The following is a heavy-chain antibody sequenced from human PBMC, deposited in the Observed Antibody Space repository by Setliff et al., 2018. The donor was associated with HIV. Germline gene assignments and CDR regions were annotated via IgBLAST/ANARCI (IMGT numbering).Heavy chain of an antibody. J-gene: IGHJ6*02. Sequence: KPSETLSLTCAVSGDSVGGPNYNWGWIRQPPGKGLEWIGTISFRGSTSYNPSLKSRVTISLDTSKSQFSLNLNSVTAADAAVYYCTGPAMAAAGPLEYYYYYGMDVWGQGTTVTVSS. V-gene: IGHV4-39*01. CDR2: ISFRGST. CDR3: TGPAMAAAGPLEYYYYYGMDV. D-gene: IGHD6-13*01. CDR1: GDSVGGPNYN.